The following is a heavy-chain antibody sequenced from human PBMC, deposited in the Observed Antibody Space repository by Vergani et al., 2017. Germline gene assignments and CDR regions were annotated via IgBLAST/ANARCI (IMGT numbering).Heavy chain of an antibody. V-gene: IGHV1-2*02. D-gene: IGHD6-19*01. Sequence: QVQLVQSGAEVKKPGASVKVSCKASGYTFTGYYMHWVRQAPGQGHEWMGWINPNSGGTNYAQKFQGRVTMTRDTSVSTAYKELSRLRSDNTAVYYCARGLRGQWLMLDYFDYWGQGTLVTVSS. CDR1: GYTFTGYY. J-gene: IGHJ4*02. CDR3: ARGLRGQWLMLDYFDY. CDR2: INPNSGGT.